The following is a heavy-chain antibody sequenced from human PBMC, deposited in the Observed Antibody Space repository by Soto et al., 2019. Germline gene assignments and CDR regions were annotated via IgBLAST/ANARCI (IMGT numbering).Heavy chain of an antibody. CDR1: GYTFTSYA. J-gene: IGHJ4*02. V-gene: IGHV1-3*01. CDR2: INAGNGNT. CDR3: ARVSMVYGLDY. D-gene: IGHD2-8*01. Sequence: ASVKVSCKASGYTFTSYAMHWVRQAPGQRLEWMGWINAGNGNTKYSQKFQGRVTITRDTSASTAYMELSSLRSEDTAVYCCARVSMVYGLDYWGQGTLVPVSS.